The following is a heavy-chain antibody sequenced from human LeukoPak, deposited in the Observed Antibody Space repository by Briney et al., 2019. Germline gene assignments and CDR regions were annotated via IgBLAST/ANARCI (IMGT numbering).Heavy chain of an antibody. Sequence: PGGSLRLSCAASGFTFDDYAMHWVRQAPGKGLEWVSGISWNSGSIGYADSVKGRFTISRDNAKNSLYLQVNSLRAEDTALYYCAKDIGVVATGSLDYWGQGTLVTVSS. CDR1: GFTFDDYA. V-gene: IGHV3-9*01. CDR2: ISWNSGSI. J-gene: IGHJ4*02. CDR3: AKDIGVVATGSLDY. D-gene: IGHD5-12*01.